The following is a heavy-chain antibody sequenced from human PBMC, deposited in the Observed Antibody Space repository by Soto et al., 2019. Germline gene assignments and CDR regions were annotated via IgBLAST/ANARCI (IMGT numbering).Heavy chain of an antibody. J-gene: IGHJ5*02. CDR1: GGSISSSSYY. V-gene: IGHV4-39*01. D-gene: IGHD3-10*01. CDR2: IYYSGST. Sequence: PSETLSLTCTVSGGSISSSSYYWGWIRQSPGKGLEWIGSIYYSGSTYYNPSLKSRVTISVDTSKNQFSLKLSSVTAADTAVYYCARHKGTMVRGVIITPTWFDPWGQGTLVTVSS. CDR3: ARHKGTMVRGVIITPTWFDP.